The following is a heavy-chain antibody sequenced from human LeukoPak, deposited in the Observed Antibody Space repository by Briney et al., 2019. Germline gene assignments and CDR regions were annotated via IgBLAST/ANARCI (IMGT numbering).Heavy chain of an antibody. V-gene: IGHV3-30*18. CDR2: ITYDGSSE. CDR3: AKRGDGGHKSLEY. J-gene: IGHJ4*02. D-gene: IGHD3-16*01. Sequence: PGGSLRLSCVASGFTFSNYGMHWVRQAPGKGLEWVATITYDGSSEYYADSVKDRFTVSRDKSKNTLYLQMSSLKTEDTAVYYCAKRGDGGHKSLEYWGQGTLVIVSS. CDR1: GFTFSNYG.